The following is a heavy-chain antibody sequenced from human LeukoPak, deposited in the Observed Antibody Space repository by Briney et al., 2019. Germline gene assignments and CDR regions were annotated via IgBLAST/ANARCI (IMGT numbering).Heavy chain of an antibody. D-gene: IGHD6-19*01. V-gene: IGHV3-9*01. CDR3: TRDMKSGWYPPVSDS. CDR2: ISWNSANL. J-gene: IGHJ4*02. CDR1: GFTFDTYA. Sequence: GGSLRLSCTASGFTFDTYAMQWVRQVPGKGLEWVSGISWNSANLGYADSVKGRFTISRDNAKNSLYLQMNSLRVEDTALYYCTRDMKSGWYPPVSDSWGQGTLVTVSS.